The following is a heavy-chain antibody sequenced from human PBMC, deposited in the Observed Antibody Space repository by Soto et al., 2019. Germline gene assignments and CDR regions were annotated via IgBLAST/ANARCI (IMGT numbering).Heavy chain of an antibody. CDR1: GYTFTSYG. V-gene: IGHV1-18*01. D-gene: IGHD1-1*01. CDR3: ARYKGPWWPASYDAFDI. CDR2: ISAYNGNT. Sequence: QVQLVQSGAEVKKPGASVKVSCKASGYTFTSYGISWVRQAPGQGLEWMGWISAYNGNTNYAQKLQGRVTMTTDTSTSTAYMELRSLRSDDTAVYYCARYKGPWWPASYDAFDIWGQGTMVTVSS. J-gene: IGHJ3*02.